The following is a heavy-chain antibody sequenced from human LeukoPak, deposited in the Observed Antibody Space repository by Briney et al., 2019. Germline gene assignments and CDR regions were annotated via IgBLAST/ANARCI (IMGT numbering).Heavy chain of an antibody. CDR3: ARENYDSSGYYRYYFDY. V-gene: IGHV4-59*01. CDR1: GGSISSYY. Sequence: SETLSLTCTVYGGSISSYYWSWIRQPPGKGLEWIGYIYYSGSTNHNPSLKSRVTISVDTSKNQFSLKLSSVTAADTAVYYCARENYDSSGYYRYYFDYWGQGTLVTVSS. CDR2: IYYSGST. D-gene: IGHD3-22*01. J-gene: IGHJ4*02.